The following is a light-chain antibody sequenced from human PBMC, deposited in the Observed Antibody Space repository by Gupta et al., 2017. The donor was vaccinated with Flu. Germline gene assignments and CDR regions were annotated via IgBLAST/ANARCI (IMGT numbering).Light chain of an antibody. J-gene: IGKJ4*02. CDR2: AAS. V-gene: IGKV1-12*01. CDR3: QQTNSSPRT. Sequence: DIPMPQSPSSVSASIGDRATITCRPSQGISSALAWYQQQPGKATKLLISAASSLQSGVPSRFSGSGSGTDFTLTISRLQPEDSATYYCQQTNSSPRTFGRGTKVELK. CDR1: QGISSA.